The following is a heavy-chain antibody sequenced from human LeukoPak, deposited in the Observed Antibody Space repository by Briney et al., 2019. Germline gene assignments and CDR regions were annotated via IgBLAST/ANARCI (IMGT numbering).Heavy chain of an antibody. J-gene: IGHJ4*02. CDR3: ARHGRSSWIFDY. CDR1: GYSFTSYW. V-gene: IGHV5-51*01. D-gene: IGHD6-13*01. CDR2: IYPGDSDT. Sequence: GESLRISCKGSGYSFTSYWIGWVRQMPGKGLEWMGIIYPGDSDTKYNPSFQGQVTISADKSISTAYLQWSSLKASDTAMYCCARHGRSSWIFDYWGQGTLVTVSS.